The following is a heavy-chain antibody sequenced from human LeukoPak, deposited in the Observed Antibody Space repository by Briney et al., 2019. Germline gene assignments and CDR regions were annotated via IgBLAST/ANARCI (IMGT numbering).Heavy chain of an antibody. V-gene: IGHV4-4*02. D-gene: IGHD3-10*01. CDR3: ARRRLLWFGELSGGMDV. CDR1: GGSINSSNW. Sequence: SETLSLTCAVSGGSINSSNWWSWVRQPPGKGLEWIGEIYHSGSTNYNPSLKSRVTISVDKSKNQFSLKLSSVTAADTAVYYCARRRLLWFGELSGGMDVWGKGTTVTVSS. J-gene: IGHJ6*04. CDR2: IYHSGST.